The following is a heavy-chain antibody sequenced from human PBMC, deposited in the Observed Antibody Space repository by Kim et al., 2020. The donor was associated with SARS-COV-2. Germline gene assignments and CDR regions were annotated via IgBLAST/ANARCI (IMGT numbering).Heavy chain of an antibody. D-gene: IGHD6-19*01. Sequence: GGSLRLSCAASGFTFGNYAMHWVRQGPGKGLEWVSGISTDSESIGYAESVKGRFTISRDNAANSLYLQMNSLRVEDTALYYCAKEIRAYSSGSDSWGQGT. CDR2: ISTDSESI. CDR1: GFTFGNYA. J-gene: IGHJ4*02. CDR3: AKEIRAYSSGSDS. V-gene: IGHV3-9*01.